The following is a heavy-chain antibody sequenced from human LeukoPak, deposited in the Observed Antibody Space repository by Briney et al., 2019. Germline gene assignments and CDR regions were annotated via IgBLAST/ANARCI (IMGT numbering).Heavy chain of an antibody. V-gene: IGHV4-59*01. CDR3: ARMGDYSNYYYYYYMDV. J-gene: IGHJ6*03. Sequence: GSLRLSCVVSGFTFSNYIMTWVRQAPGKGLEWIGYIYYSGSTNYNPSLKSRVTISVDTSKNQFSLKLSSVTAADTAVYYCARMGDYSNYYYYYYMDVWGKGTTVTVSS. D-gene: IGHD4-11*01. CDR1: GFTFSNYI. CDR2: IYYSGST.